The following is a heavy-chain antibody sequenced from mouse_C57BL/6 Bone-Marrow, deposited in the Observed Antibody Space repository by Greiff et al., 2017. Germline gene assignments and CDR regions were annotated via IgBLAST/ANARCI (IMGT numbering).Heavy chain of an antibody. CDR2: IDPETGVT. CDR1: GYTFTGYW. CDR3: TRTTVYAMDY. J-gene: IGHJ4*01. Sequence: QVQLQQPGAELVKPGASVKMSCKASGYTFTGYWITWVKRRPGQGLGWIGNIDPETGVTAYNQKFKGKAILTADKSSSTAYMELRSLTSEDSAVYYCTRTTVYAMDYWGQGTSVTVSS. V-gene: IGHV1-55*01. D-gene: IGHD1-1*01.